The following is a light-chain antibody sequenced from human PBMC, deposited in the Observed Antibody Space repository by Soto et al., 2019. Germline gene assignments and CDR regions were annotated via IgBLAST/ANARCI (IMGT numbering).Light chain of an antibody. J-gene: IGLJ1*01. V-gene: IGLV2-14*01. CDR1: SSDVGGYNY. CDR2: EVS. CDR3: SSYTSSSTPYV. Sequence: QSVLTQPASVSGSPGQSITISCTGTSSDVGGYNYVSWYQQHPGKVPKLMIYEVSNRPSGVSNRFSGSKSGNTASLTISGLQAEDEADYYCSSYTSSSTPYVFGTGTQLTVL.